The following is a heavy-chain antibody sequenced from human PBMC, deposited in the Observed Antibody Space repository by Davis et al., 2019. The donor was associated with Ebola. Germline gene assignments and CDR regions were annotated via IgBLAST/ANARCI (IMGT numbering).Heavy chain of an antibody. D-gene: IGHD5-18*01. J-gene: IGHJ6*02. CDR3: ARDRRGYSYGLGSYYYYGMDV. Sequence: SVPVSCKASGGTFSSYAISWVRPAPGQGLEWMGWIIPILGIANYAQKFQGRVTITADKSTSTAYMELSSLRSEDTAVYYCARDRRGYSYGLGSYYYYGMDVWGQGTTVTVSS. V-gene: IGHV1-69*10. CDR1: GGTFSSYA. CDR2: IIPILGIA.